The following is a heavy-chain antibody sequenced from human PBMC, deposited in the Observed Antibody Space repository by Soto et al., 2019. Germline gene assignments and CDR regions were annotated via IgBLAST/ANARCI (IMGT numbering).Heavy chain of an antibody. CDR2: ISTYNGNT. D-gene: IGHD6-19*01. CDR3: ARVTRGSGDWFDP. Sequence: QVQLMQSGTEVKKPGASVKVSCKASSETFASYDITWVRQAPGQGLEWMGWISTYNGNTKYAQKVQGRVSMTTDTSTSTAYMELRSLKSDDTAVYYCARVTRGSGDWFDPWGQGTLVTVSS. CDR1: SETFASYD. V-gene: IGHV1-18*01. J-gene: IGHJ5*02.